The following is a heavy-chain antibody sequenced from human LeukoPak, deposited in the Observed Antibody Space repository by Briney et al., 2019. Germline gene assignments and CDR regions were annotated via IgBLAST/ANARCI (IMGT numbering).Heavy chain of an antibody. V-gene: IGHV3-30*04. CDR1: GFAFSSYA. Sequence: GGSLRLSCAASGFAFSSYAMHWVRQAPGKGLEWLAVVSAHGVDKFYADSVKGRFTISRDNSKNTMYLQMNSLRAEDTAVYYCAKDYLSSWYYYDCYYYMDVWGKGTPVTVSS. J-gene: IGHJ6*03. D-gene: IGHD6-13*01. CDR2: VSAHGVDK. CDR3: AKDYLSSWYYYDCYYYMDV.